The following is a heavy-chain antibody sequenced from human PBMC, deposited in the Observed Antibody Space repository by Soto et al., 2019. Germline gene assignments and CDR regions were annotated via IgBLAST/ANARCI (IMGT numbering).Heavy chain of an antibody. CDR1: GFSLSNARMG. V-gene: IGHV2-26*01. CDR2: IFSNDEK. D-gene: IGHD6-13*01. CDR3: ARTTHYIWYYNFYWYFDL. Sequence: QVTLKESGPVLVKPTETLTLTCTVSGFSLSNARMGVNWIRQPPGKALEWLAHIFSNDEKSYSTSLKSRLTISKDTSKSQVVLTMTNMDPVDTATYYCARTTHYIWYYNFYWYFDLWGRGTLVTVSS. J-gene: IGHJ2*01.